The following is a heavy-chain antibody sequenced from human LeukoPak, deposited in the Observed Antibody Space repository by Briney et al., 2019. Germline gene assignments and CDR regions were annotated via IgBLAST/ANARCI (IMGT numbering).Heavy chain of an antibody. J-gene: IGHJ4*02. V-gene: IGHV4-59*01. CDR2: IYYSGST. Sequence: SETLSLTCTVSGGSISSYYWSWIRQPPGKGLEWIGYIYYSGSTNYNPSLKSRVTISVDTSKNQFSLQLSSVTAADTAVYYCARCTVDYGDPAFDYWGQGTLVTVSS. CDR1: GGSISSYY. D-gene: IGHD4-17*01. CDR3: ARCTVDYGDPAFDY.